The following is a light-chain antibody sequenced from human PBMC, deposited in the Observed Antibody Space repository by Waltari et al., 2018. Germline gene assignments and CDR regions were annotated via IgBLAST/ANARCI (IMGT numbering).Light chain of an antibody. Sequence: EIVLTQSPGTLSLSPGESATLSCRTSQSVTRALAWYQQKPGQAPRLLIYGASNRATGIPDRFSVSGSGTDFSLTISSLEPEDFAVYYCRHYLRLPVTFGQGAKVEVK. CDR3: RHYLRLPVT. CDR1: QSVTRA. V-gene: IGKV3-20*01. J-gene: IGKJ1*01. CDR2: GAS.